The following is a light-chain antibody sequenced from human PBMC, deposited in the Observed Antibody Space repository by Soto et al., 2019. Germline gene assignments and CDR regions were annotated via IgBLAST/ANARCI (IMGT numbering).Light chain of an antibody. CDR2: DAS. Sequence: EIVLTQSPATLSLSPGERATLSCRASQSVSSYLAWSQQKPGQAPRLLIYDASNRATGIPARFSGSGSGTDFALTISSLEPEDFAVYYGQQRSNWPRATFGQGTRLEIK. CDR1: QSVSSY. V-gene: IGKV3-11*01. J-gene: IGKJ5*01. CDR3: QQRSNWPRAT.